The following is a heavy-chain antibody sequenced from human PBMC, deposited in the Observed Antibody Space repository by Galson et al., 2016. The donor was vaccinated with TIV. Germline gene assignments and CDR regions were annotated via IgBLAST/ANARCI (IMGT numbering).Heavy chain of an antibody. D-gene: IGHD2-21*02. V-gene: IGHV3-66*02. CDR3: VRERRYCGGDCYLYYYYGMDV. CDR1: GFNVSINY. J-gene: IGHJ6*02. CDR2: ITSDGST. Sequence: SLRLSCAASGFNVSINYMTWVRQAPGKGLDWVSIITSDGSTNYADSVNGRCTISRDKSKNTLYLQMNSLRAEDTAVYYCVRERRYCGGDCYLYYYYGMDVWGQGTTVTVSS.